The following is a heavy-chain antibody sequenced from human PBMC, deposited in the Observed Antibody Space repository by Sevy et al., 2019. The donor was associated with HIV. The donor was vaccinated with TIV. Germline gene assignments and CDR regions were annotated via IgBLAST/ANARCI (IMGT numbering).Heavy chain of an antibody. Sequence: SETLSLTYTVSGGSISSYYWSWIRQPPGKGLEWIGYIYYSGSTNYNPSLKSRVAISVDTSKNQFSLKLSSVTAADTAVYYCARQALGFGELFAYYFDYWGQGTLVTVSS. J-gene: IGHJ4*02. V-gene: IGHV4-59*08. CDR2: IYYSGST. D-gene: IGHD3-10*01. CDR1: GGSISSYY. CDR3: ARQALGFGELFAYYFDY.